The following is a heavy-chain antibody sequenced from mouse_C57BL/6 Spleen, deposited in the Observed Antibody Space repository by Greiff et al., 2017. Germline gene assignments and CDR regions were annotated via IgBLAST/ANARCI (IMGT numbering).Heavy chain of an antibody. V-gene: IGHV1-18*01. Sequence: VQLQQSGPELVKPGASVKIPCKASGYTFTDYNMDWVKQSHGKSLEWIGDINPNNGGTIYNQKFKGKATLTVDKSSSTAYMELRSLTSEDTADYYCARQRAYYSNYAWYFDVWGTGTTVTVSS. CDR2: INPNNGGT. J-gene: IGHJ1*03. CDR3: ARQRAYYSNYAWYFDV. CDR1: GYTFTDYN. D-gene: IGHD2-5*01.